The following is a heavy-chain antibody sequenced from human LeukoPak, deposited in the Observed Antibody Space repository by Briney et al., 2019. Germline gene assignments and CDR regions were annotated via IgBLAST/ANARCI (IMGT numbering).Heavy chain of an antibody. CDR1: GGSISSSSYY. Sequence: SETLSLTCTASGGSISSSSYYWGWIRQPPGKGLEWIGSIYYSGSTYYNPSLKSRVTISVDTSKNQFSLKLSSVTAADTAVYYCARTYSSSWYNWFDPWGQGTLVTVSS. D-gene: IGHD6-13*01. J-gene: IGHJ5*02. CDR3: ARTYSSSWYNWFDP. CDR2: IYYSGST. V-gene: IGHV4-39*01.